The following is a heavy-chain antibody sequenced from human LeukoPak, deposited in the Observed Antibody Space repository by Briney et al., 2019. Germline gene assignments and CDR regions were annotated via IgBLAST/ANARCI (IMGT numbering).Heavy chain of an antibody. CDR3: ARSGWKQYGTVTILVYNYYYGMDV. V-gene: IGHV1-46*01. J-gene: IGHJ6*02. D-gene: IGHD4-4*01. CDR1: GFTFTSYY. Sequence: GGSLRLSCAASGFTFTSYYMHWVRQAPGQGLEWMGIINPSGGSTSYAQKFQGRVTMTRDTSTSTVYMELSSLRSEDTAVYYCARSGWKQYGTVTILVYNYYYGMDVWGQGTTVTVSS. CDR2: INPSGGST.